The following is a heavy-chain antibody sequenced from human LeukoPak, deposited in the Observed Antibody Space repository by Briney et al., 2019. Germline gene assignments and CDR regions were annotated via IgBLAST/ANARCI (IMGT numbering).Heavy chain of an antibody. CDR1: GFTFSTAW. J-gene: IGHJ4*02. D-gene: IGHD3-22*01. V-gene: IGHV3-15*01. Sequence: PGGSLRLSCAASGFTFSTAWMSWVRQAPGKGLEWVGRIKSKTDGGTTDYAAPVKGRFTISRDNSKNTLYLQMNSLKTEDTAVYYCTTSLVCYYDSSGYQCGYFDYWGQGTLVTVSS. CDR3: TTSLVCYYDSSGYQCGYFDY. CDR2: IKSKTDGGTT.